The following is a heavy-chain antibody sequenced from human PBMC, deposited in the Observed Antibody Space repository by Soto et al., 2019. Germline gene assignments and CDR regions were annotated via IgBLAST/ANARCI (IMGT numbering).Heavy chain of an antibody. D-gene: IGHD1-26*01. V-gene: IGHV3-30*18. Sequence: QVQLVESGGGVVQPGRSLRLSCAASGFTFSSYGMHWVRQAPGKGLEWVAVISYDGSNKYYADSVKGRFTISRDNSKNTLYLQMNSLRAEDTAVYYCAKALVGATPPFDYWGQGTLVTVSS. J-gene: IGHJ4*02. CDR1: GFTFSSYG. CDR2: ISYDGSNK. CDR3: AKALVGATPPFDY.